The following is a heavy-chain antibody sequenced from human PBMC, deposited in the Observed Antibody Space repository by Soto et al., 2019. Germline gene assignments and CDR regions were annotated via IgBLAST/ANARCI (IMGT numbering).Heavy chain of an antibody. J-gene: IGHJ4*02. Sequence: ASVKVSCKASGYPFTCTYIYWVRQAPGQGLEWMGWINPNSGDTGYAQKLRGRVTVTRNTSNRTVYMELTSLTSDDTGVYYCAGGNFRYWGQGTLVTVSS. CDR3: AGGNFRY. V-gene: IGHV1-2*02. CDR1: GYPFTCTY. CDR2: INPNSGDT.